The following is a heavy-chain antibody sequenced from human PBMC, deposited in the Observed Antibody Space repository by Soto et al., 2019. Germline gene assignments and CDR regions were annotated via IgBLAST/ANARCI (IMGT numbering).Heavy chain of an antibody. CDR3: ATGLYIADQIPSFYN. V-gene: IGHV4-31*06. J-gene: IGHJ4*03. CDR2: VFYREST. D-gene: IGHD3-16*02. Sequence: SETLSLTCNVSRGSVNSGTYYWSWVRQHQGRGLEWIGYVFYRESTKYNPSLKRRVSISLDTSSNQFSLRLSSVTAAGTAVSYLATGLYIADQIPSFYNWDPGTLGTGFS. CDR1: RGSVNSGTYY.